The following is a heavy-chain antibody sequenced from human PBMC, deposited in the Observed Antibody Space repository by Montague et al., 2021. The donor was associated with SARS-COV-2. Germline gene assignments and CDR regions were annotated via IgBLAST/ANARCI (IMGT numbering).Heavy chain of an antibody. CDR3: ARGVVAARPVVDY. V-gene: IGHV4-4*07. CDR2: IYASGST. Sequence: SETLSLTCTVSGDPISGVFWNWIRQPAGKGLEWIGRIYASGSTDYNPSLESRVTMSVDTSKNQFSLKVSSVAAADTAMYYCARGVVAARPVVDYWGRGTLVTVSS. CDR1: GDPISGVF. J-gene: IGHJ4*02. D-gene: IGHD2-15*01.